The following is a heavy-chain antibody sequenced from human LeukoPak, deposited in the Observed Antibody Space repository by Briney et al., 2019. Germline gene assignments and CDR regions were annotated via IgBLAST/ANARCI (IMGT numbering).Heavy chain of an antibody. J-gene: IGHJ4*02. Sequence: GASVKVSCKASGYTFTGYYMHWVRQAPGQGLEWMGWISAYNGNTNYAQKLQGRVTMTTDTSTSTAYMELRSLRSDDTAVYYCAVDTAMGIDYWGQGTLVTVSS. D-gene: IGHD5-18*01. V-gene: IGHV1-18*04. CDR3: AVDTAMGIDY. CDR1: GYTFTGYY. CDR2: ISAYNGNT.